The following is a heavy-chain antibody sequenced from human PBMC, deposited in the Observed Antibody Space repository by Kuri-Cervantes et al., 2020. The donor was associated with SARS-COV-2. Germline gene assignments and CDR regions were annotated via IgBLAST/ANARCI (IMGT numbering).Heavy chain of an antibody. V-gene: IGHV7-4-1*01. Sequence: ASVKVSCKASGGTFSSYAISWVRQAPGQGLEWMGWINTNTGNPTCAQGFTGRFVFSLDTSVSTAYLQIRSPRSEDTAVYYCARDRGWELLRPYAFAIWGQGTTVTVSS. CDR3: ARDRGWELLRPYAFAI. J-gene: IGHJ3*02. D-gene: IGHD1-26*01. CDR2: INTNTGNP. CDR1: GGTFSSYA.